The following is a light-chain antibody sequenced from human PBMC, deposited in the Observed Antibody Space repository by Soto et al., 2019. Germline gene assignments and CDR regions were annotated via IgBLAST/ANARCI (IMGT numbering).Light chain of an antibody. V-gene: IGKV3-20*01. CDR1: QSVSSSY. CDR3: QQYGSSRT. J-gene: IGKJ1*01. Sequence: DIALTQSPGTLSLTPGERATLSCRASQSVSSSYLAWYQQKPGQAPRLLIYGASSRTTGIPDRCSGSGSRTDFPITISRLAQEDLTVYCCQQYGSSRTFGQGTKVDIK. CDR2: GAS.